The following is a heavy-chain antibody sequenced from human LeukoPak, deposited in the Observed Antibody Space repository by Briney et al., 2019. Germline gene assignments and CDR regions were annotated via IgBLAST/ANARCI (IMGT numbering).Heavy chain of an antibody. CDR2: IIYTGGT. V-gene: IGHV4-59*08. CDR1: GGSISVYY. J-gene: IGHJ3*02. D-gene: IGHD6-19*01. Sequence: SETLSLTCTVSGGSISVYYWSWIRQTPGKGLEWIGYIIYTGGTDYNPSLTSRATILVDTSRKQFSLKLSSVTAADTAVCYCARNLPVAGGDAFDIWGQGKMVTVSS. CDR3: ARNLPVAGGDAFDI.